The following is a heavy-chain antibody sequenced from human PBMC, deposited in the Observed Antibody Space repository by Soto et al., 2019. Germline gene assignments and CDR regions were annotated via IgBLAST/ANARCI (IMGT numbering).Heavy chain of an antibody. V-gene: IGHV1-2*04. Sequence: ASVKVSCKASGYTFTGYYMHWVRQAPGQGLEWMGWINPNSGGTNYAQKFQGWVTMTRDTSISTAYMELSRLRSDDTAVYYCARGVAVAGTSSVILIYGMDVWGQGTTVTVSS. CDR1: GYTFTGYY. CDR3: ARGVAVAGTSSVILIYGMDV. CDR2: INPNSGGT. J-gene: IGHJ6*02. D-gene: IGHD6-19*01.